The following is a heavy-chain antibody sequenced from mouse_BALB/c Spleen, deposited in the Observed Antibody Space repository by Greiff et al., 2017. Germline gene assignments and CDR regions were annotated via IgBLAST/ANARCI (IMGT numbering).Heavy chain of an antibody. CDR1: GYTFTSYT. V-gene: IGHV1-4*01. D-gene: IGHD2-2*01. Sequence: VQLQQSGAELARPGASVKMSCKASGYTFTSYTMHWVKQRPGQGLEWIGYINPSSGYTNYNQKFKDKATLTADKSSSTAYMQLSSLTSEDSAVYYCARNYGYDVDFDVWGAGTTVTVSS. CDR2: INPSSGYT. J-gene: IGHJ1*01. CDR3: ARNYGYDVDFDV.